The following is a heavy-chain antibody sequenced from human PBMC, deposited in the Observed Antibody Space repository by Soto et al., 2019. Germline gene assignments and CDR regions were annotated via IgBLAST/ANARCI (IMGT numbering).Heavy chain of an antibody. Sequence: EVQLLESGGGLVQPGGSLRLSCAASGFTFSSYAMSWVRQAPGKGLEWVSTISGSGGSTYYADSVKGRFTISRDNSKNTLYLQMNSLRVQDTAVYYCAKATYCSGGSCYPYYFDYWGQGTLVTVSS. CDR2: ISGSGGST. CDR1: GFTFSSYA. D-gene: IGHD2-15*01. J-gene: IGHJ4*02. V-gene: IGHV3-23*01. CDR3: AKATYCSGGSCYPYYFDY.